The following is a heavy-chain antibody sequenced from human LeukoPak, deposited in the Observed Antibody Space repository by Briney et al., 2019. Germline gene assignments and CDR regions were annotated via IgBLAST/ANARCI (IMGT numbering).Heavy chain of an antibody. D-gene: IGHD1-26*01. CDR2: IGTAGDT. CDR3: ARGVVGATNDAFDI. Sequence: SGGSLRLSCAASGFTFSSYDMHWVRQATGKGLEWVSAIGTAGDTYYPGSVKGRFTISRENAKNSLYLQMNSLRAGDTAVYYCARGVVGATNDAFDIWGQGTMVTVSS. J-gene: IGHJ3*02. V-gene: IGHV3-13*01. CDR1: GFTFSSYD.